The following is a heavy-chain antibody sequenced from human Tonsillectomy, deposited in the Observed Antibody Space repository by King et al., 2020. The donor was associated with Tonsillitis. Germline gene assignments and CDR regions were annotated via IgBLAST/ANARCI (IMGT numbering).Heavy chain of an antibody. D-gene: IGHD6-19*01. CDR3: ARASEQWLVRGYYFDY. CDR2: ISYDGSNK. CDR1: GFTFSSYA. Sequence: QLVQSGGGVVQPGRSLRLSCAASGFTFSSYAMHWVRQAPGKGLEWVAVISYDGSNKYYADSVKGRFTISRDNSKNTLYLQMNSLRAEDTAVYYCARASEQWLVRGYYFDYWGQGTLVTVSS. V-gene: IGHV3-30-3*01. J-gene: IGHJ4*02.